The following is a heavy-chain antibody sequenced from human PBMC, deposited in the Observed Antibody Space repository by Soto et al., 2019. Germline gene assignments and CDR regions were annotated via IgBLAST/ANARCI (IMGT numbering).Heavy chain of an antibody. CDR3: AKAVGSTSRYIVDY. D-gene: IGHD2-2*02. Sequence: HPGGSLRLSCAASGFTFSNYAMNWVRQAPGKGLEWVSSISGSGGSTSHADSVKGRFTISRDNSKNTLYLQMDSLRAEDTAIYYCAKAVGSTSRYIVDYWGQGTQVTVSS. CDR1: GFTFSNYA. V-gene: IGHV3-23*01. CDR2: ISGSGGST. J-gene: IGHJ4*02.